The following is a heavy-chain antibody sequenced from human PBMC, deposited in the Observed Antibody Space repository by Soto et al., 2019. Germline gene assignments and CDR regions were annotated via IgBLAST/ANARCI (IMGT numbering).Heavy chain of an antibody. D-gene: IGHD6-19*01. CDR2: ISSSSSTI. CDR1: GFTFSSYS. V-gene: IGHV3-48*02. Sequence: GGSLRLSCAASGFTFSSYSMNWVRQAPGKGLEWVSYISSSSSTIYYADSVEGRFTISRDNAKNSLYLQMNSLRDEDTAVYYYARAPAVAFYNWFDPWGQGTLVTVSS. J-gene: IGHJ5*02. CDR3: ARAPAVAFYNWFDP.